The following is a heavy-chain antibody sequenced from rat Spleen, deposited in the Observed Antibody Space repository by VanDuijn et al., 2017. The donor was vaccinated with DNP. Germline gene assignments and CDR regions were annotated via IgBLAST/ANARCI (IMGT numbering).Heavy chain of an antibody. D-gene: IGHD1-11*01. CDR3: TRGTSRDYGYAMDA. J-gene: IGHJ4*01. Sequence: QVQLKESGPGLVQPSQTLSLTCTVSGFSLTSYGVSWVRQPPGKGLEWIAAISSGGSTYYNSALKSRLSISRDTSKSQVFLKMNSLQTEDTAIYFCTRGTSRDYGYAMDAWGQGTSVTVSS. V-gene: IGHV2S12*01. CDR2: ISSGGST. CDR1: GFSLTSYG.